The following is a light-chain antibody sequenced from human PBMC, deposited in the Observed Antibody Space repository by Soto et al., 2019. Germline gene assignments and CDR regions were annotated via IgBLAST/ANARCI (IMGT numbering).Light chain of an antibody. J-gene: IGKJ4*01. V-gene: IGKV1-9*01. Sequence: QVTQSPSSLSASVGDRVTITCRASQGISSYLAWYQQKPGKVPKLLISAASTLESGVPLRFSGGGFGTDFTLTISSLQPEDFATYYCQQLYRYPLSFGGGTKVEIK. CDR2: AAS. CDR3: QQLYRYPLS. CDR1: QGISSY.